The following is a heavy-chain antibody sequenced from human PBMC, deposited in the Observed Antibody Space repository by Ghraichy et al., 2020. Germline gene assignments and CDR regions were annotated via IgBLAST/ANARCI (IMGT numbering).Heavy chain of an antibody. V-gene: IGHV4-31*03. Sequence: SLTCTVSGGSISSGGYYWSWIRQHPGKGLEWIGYIYYSGSTYYNPSLKSRVTISVDTSKNQFSLKLSSVTAADTAVYYCARAEITMVRGVIMTVPFDYWGQGTLVTVSS. CDR3: ARAEITMVRGVIMTVPFDY. D-gene: IGHD3-10*01. J-gene: IGHJ4*02. CDR1: GGSISSGGYY. CDR2: IYYSGST.